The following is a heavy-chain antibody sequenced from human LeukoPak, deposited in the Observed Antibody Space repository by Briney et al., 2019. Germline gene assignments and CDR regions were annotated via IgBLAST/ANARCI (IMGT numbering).Heavy chain of an antibody. V-gene: IGHV1-8*01. Sequence: ASVKVSCKTSGYTFTSYDINWVRQATGQGLEWLGWMSPNNGDTGYAQKFQGRVTMTRDTSTNTAYMELSALTSEDTAVYYCARDSSGWYRGFDPWGQGTLVTVSS. CDR3: ARDSSGWYRGFDP. D-gene: IGHD6-19*01. CDR2: MSPNNGDT. J-gene: IGHJ5*02. CDR1: GYTFTSYD.